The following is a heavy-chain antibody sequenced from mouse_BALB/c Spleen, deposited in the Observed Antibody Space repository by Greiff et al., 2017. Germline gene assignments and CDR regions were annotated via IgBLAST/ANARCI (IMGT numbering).Heavy chain of an antibody. CDR2: IWSGGST. D-gene: IGHD1-1*01. CDR3: ASTLRYYAMDY. V-gene: IGHV2-2*02. J-gene: IGHJ4*01. CDR1: GFSLTSYG. Sequence: QVQLKESGPGLVQPSQSLSITCTVSGFSLTSYGVHWVRQSPGKGLEWLGVIWSGGSTDYNAAFISRLSISKDNSKSQVFFKMNSLQANDTAIYYCASTLRYYAMDYWGQGTSVTVSS.